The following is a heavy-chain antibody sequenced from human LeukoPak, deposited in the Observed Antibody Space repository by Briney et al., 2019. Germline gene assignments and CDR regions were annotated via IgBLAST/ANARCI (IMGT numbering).Heavy chain of an antibody. CDR1: GFTFSSYW. D-gene: IGHD6-13*01. CDR2: IKQDGSEK. CDR3: ARGRISSRFLFDY. Sequence: GGSLRLSCAASGFTFSSYWISWVRQAPGKGLEWVANIKQDGSEKYYVDSVKGRFTISRDSAKNSLYLQMNSLRAEDTAVYYCARGRISSRFLFDYWGQGTLVTVSS. J-gene: IGHJ4*02. V-gene: IGHV3-7*01.